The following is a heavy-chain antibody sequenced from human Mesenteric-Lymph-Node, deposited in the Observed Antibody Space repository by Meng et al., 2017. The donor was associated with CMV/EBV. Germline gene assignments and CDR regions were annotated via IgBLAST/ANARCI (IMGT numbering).Heavy chain of an antibody. CDR3: ARAYTSWYFDV. CDR1: GASINSGGYY. CDR2: IYYRGTT. J-gene: IGHJ2*01. V-gene: IGHV4-31*03. Sequence: CPVSGASINSGGYYWSWIRQRPGEGLEWIGYIYYRGTTYYNPSLKGRVTISVDTSKTHFSLNMNSVTAADTAVYYCARAYTSWYFDVWGRGTLVTVSS. D-gene: IGHD2-2*02.